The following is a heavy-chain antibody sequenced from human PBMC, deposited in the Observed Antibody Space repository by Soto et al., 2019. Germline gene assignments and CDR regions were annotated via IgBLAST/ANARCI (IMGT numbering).Heavy chain of an antibody. Sequence: QVQLQESGPGLVKPSQTLSLTCTVSGGSISSGDYYWSWIRQPPGKGREWIGYIYYSGSTYYNPSLKSRVTISVDTSKNQFSLKLSSVTAADTAVYYCASAALWFGELGWFDPWGQGTLVTVSS. J-gene: IGHJ5*02. CDR2: IYYSGST. CDR3: ASAALWFGELGWFDP. D-gene: IGHD3-10*01. CDR1: GGSISSGDYY. V-gene: IGHV4-30-4*01.